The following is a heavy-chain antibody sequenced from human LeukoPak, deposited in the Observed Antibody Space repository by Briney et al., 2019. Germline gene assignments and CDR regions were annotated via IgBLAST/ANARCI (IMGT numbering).Heavy chain of an antibody. J-gene: IGHJ5*02. CDR1: GGSISSGSYY. V-gene: IGHV4-61*02. D-gene: IGHD3-22*01. CDR3: ARAVITMIVSSGDWFDP. Sequence: SQTLSLTCTVSGGSISSGSYYWSWIRQPAGKGLEWIGRIYTSGSTNYNPSLKSRVTISVDTSKNQFSLKLSSVTAADTAVYYCARAVITMIVSSGDWFDPWGQGTLVTVSS. CDR2: IYTSGST.